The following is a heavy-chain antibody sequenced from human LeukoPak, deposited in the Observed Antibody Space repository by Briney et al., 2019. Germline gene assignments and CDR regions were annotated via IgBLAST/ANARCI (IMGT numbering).Heavy chain of an antibody. J-gene: IGHJ4*02. V-gene: IGHV3-23*01. Sequence: PGGSLRLSCAASGFTFSSSAMSWVRQAPGKGLEWLSTISGGGGSTYYADSVKGRFTISRDNSKNTLYLHMKSLRAEDTAVYYCAKYRHYYDSSGYPYYFDYWGQGTLVTVSS. CDR3: AKYRHYYDSSGYPYYFDY. CDR1: GFTFSSSA. D-gene: IGHD3-22*01. CDR2: ISGGGGST.